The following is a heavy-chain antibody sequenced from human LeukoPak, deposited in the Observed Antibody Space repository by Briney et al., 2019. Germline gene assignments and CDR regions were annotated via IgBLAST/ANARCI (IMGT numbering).Heavy chain of an antibody. CDR3: FNYAN. J-gene: IGHJ4*02. V-gene: IGHV3-66*01. Sequence: PGGSLRLSCAASGITVSNNHITWVRQAPGEGLEWVSFIYSDGSAYYADSVKARFTISRDNSKTTVYLQMNSLRVDDTAVYYCFNYANWGQGTLVTVSS. CDR1: GITVSNNH. CDR2: IYSDGSA. D-gene: IGHD3-16*01.